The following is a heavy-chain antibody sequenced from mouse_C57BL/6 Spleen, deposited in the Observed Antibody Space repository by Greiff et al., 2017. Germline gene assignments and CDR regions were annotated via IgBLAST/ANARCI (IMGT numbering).Heavy chain of an antibody. CDR3: ARDQGDYDDGYYAMDD. D-gene: IGHD2-4*01. V-gene: IGHV3-6*01. J-gene: IGHJ4*01. CDR1: GYSITSGYY. Sequence: EVKLQESGPGLVKPSPSLSLTCSVTGYSITSGYYWNWIRQFPGNKLEWMGYISYDGSNNYNPSLKNRISITRDTSKNQFFLKLNSVTTEDTATYYGARDQGDYDDGYYAMDDWGQGTSVTVSS. CDR2: ISYDGSN.